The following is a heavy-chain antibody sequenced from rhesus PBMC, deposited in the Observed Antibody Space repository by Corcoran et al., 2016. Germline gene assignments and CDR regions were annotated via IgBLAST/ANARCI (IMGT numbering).Heavy chain of an antibody. J-gene: IGHJ5-1*01. CDR1: GASISSHY. CDR2: ISGGSGSN. V-gene: IGHV4S6*01. Sequence: QGQLQESGPGLVKPSVTLPLTCAVSGASISSHYCSRSRPPPGKGLEWIGYISGGSGSNKYNPSLKGRVTISRDTSKNQISLKLTSVTAADTAVYYCARDESNRFDVWGAGVLVTVSS. CDR3: ARDESNRFDV.